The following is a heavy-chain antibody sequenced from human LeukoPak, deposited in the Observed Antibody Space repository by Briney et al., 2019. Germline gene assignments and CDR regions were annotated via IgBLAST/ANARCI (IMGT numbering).Heavy chain of an antibody. CDR2: INYGGST. CDR1: GGSLSGYY. J-gene: IGHJ4*02. CDR3: ARGYGYIFY. Sequence: SETLSLTCTVSGGSLSGYYWSWIRQPPGKGLEWIGYINYGGSTAYNTSLKSRSTISVDMSKNQFSLKLNSVTAADTAVYYWARGYGYIFYWGQGTLVTGSS. D-gene: IGHD5-24*01. V-gene: IGHV4-59*08.